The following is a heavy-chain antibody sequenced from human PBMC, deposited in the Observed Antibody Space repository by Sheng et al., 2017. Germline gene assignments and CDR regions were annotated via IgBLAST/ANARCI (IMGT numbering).Heavy chain of an antibody. CDR1: GFIFSGYA. D-gene: IGHD1-7*01. CDR2: ISYDGNSK. J-gene: IGHJ4*02. Sequence: QVQLVESGGGVVWPGRSLRLSCAASGFIFSGYALHWVRQAPGKGLEWVAVISYDGNSKYFADSVKGRVTISRDNSKNTLYLQMNSLRTEDTAVYYCARGARGGTTYFDSWGQGAQVTVSS. V-gene: IGHV3-30-3*01. CDR3: ARGARGGTTYFDS.